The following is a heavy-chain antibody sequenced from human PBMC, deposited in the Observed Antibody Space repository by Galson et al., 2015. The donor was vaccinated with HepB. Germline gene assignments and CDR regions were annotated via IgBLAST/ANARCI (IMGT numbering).Heavy chain of an antibody. D-gene: IGHD4-17*01. CDR3: AKDRNDYGDGWFDP. V-gene: IGHV3-30*18. CDR2: ISYDGSNK. Sequence: SLRLSCAASGFTFATYGVHWVRQAPGKGLEWVAFISYDGSNKYYADSVKGRFTISRDISKNTLYLQMNSLRAEDTAVYYCAKDRNDYGDGWFDPWGQGTLVTVSS. J-gene: IGHJ5*02. CDR1: GFTFATYG.